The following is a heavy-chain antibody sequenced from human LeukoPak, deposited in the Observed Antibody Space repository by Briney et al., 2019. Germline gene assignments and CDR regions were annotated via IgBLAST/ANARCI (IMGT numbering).Heavy chain of an antibody. J-gene: IGHJ5*02. CDR2: IYYSGST. Sequence: PSETLSLTCTVSGDSISSSSYYWGWIRQPPGKGLEWIGSIYYSGSTYYNPSLKSRVTISVDTSKNQFSLKLSSVTAADTAVCYCARHAVALGYGSGFVDPWGQGTLVTVSS. CDR1: GDSISSSSYY. D-gene: IGHD3-10*01. V-gene: IGHV4-39*01. CDR3: ARHAVALGYGSGFVDP.